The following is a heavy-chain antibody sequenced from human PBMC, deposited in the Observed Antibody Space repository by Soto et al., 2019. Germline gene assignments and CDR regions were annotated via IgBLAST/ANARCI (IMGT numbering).Heavy chain of an antibody. Sequence: VQLVESGGGLIQPGGSLRLSCAASGFTVSSYGMHWVRQAPGKGLEWVALIWFDGSDKYYVDSVKGRFTISRDNSKNTVHLQMNSLRVEDTAVYYCARLYCSSSSCYSVGDFDIRGQGTVVTVSS. D-gene: IGHD2-2*01. CDR3: ARLYCSSSSCYSVGDFDI. CDR1: GFTVSSYG. CDR2: IWFDGSDK. J-gene: IGHJ3*02. V-gene: IGHV3-33*08.